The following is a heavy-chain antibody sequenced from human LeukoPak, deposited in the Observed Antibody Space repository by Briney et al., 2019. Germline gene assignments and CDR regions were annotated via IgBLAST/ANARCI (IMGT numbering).Heavy chain of an antibody. CDR3: ARGRPVPTGRGAFDI. Sequence: ASVKVSCKASGYTFTSYDINWVRQATGQGLEWMGWMNPNSGNTGYAQKFLGRVTITRNTSISTAYMELSSLRSEDTAVYYCARGRPVPTGRGAFDIWGQGTMVTVSS. CDR1: GYTFTSYD. V-gene: IGHV1-8*03. CDR2: MNPNSGNT. D-gene: IGHD3-10*01. J-gene: IGHJ3*02.